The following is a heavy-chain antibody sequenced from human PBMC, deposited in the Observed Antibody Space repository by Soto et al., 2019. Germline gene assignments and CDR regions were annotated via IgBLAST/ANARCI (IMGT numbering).Heavy chain of an antibody. CDR2: IWYDGSNK. Sequence: GGSLRLSCAASGFTFSSYGMHWVRQAPGKGLEWVAVIWYDGSNKYYADSVKGRFTISRDNSKNTLYLQMNSLRAEDTAVYYCARVLRRKWLDSDAFDIWGQGTMVTVSS. V-gene: IGHV3-33*01. D-gene: IGHD6-19*01. CDR3: ARVLRRKWLDSDAFDI. J-gene: IGHJ3*02. CDR1: GFTFSSYG.